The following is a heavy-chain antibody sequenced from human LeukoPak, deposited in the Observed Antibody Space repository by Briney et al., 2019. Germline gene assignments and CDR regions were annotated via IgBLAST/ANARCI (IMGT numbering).Heavy chain of an antibody. D-gene: IGHD6-19*01. J-gene: IGHJ4*02. CDR3: ASSGRGWYFDY. Sequence: SETLSLTCTVSGGSISSSNYYWSWSRQPPGKGLEWIGFIYYSGSTNYNPSLKSRVTISVDTSKNQFSLKLSSVTAADTAVYYCASSGRGWYFDYWGQGTLVTVSS. CDR2: IYYSGST. V-gene: IGHV4-61*05. CDR1: GGSISSSNYY.